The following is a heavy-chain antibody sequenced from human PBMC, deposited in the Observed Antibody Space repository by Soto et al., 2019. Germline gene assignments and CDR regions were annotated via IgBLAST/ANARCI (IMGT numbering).Heavy chain of an antibody. V-gene: IGHV1-46*01. CDR1: GYTFTSYY. CDR3: ARHVLWFGELHWFDP. D-gene: IGHD3-10*01. J-gene: IGHJ5*02. CDR2: INPSGGST. Sequence: ASVKVSCKASGYTFTSYYMHWVRQAPGQGLEWMGIINPSGGSTSYAQKFQGRVTMTRDTSKNQFSLKLSSVTAADTAVYYCARHVLWFGELHWFDPWGQGTLVTVS.